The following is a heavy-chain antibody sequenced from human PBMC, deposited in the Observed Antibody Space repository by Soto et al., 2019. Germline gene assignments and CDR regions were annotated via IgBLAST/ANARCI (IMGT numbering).Heavy chain of an antibody. CDR3: AKDLTMVRGVLYYGMDV. CDR2: ISGSGGST. Sequence: EVQLLESGGGLVQPGGSLRLSCAASGFTVSSYAMSWVRQAPGKGLEWVSVISGSGGSTYYADSVKGRFTISRDNSKNTLYLQMNSLRAEDTAVYYCAKDLTMVRGVLYYGMDVWGQGTTVTVSS. J-gene: IGHJ6*02. CDR1: GFTVSSYA. V-gene: IGHV3-23*01. D-gene: IGHD3-10*01.